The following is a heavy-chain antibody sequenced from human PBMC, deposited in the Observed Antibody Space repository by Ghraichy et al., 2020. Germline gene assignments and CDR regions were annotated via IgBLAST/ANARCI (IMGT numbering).Heavy chain of an antibody. J-gene: IGHJ6*02. CDR1: GFTFSSYW. CDR3: ARDGLRFYYGMDV. D-gene: IGHD4-17*01. CDR2: INSDGSST. V-gene: IGHV3-74*01. Sequence: GGSLRLSCAASGFTFSSYWMHWVHQAPGKGLVWVSRINSDGSSTSYADSVKGRFTISRDNAKNTLYLQMNSLRAEDTAVYYCARDGLRFYYGMDVWGQGTTVTVSS.